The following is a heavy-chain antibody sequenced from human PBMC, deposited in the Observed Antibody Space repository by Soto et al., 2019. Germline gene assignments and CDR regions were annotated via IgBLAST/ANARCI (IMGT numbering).Heavy chain of an antibody. CDR2: IKSKTDGATT. V-gene: IGHV3-15*05. Sequence: PGGSLRLCCAASGFSFTNAWMSWVRQAPGKGLEWIGRIKSKTDGATTDYAGPVKGRFTISRDDSKKTLFVQMNGLKNEDTAVYYCTTIIPKGKWELGPWGQGT. J-gene: IGHJ5*02. D-gene: IGHD1-26*01. CDR1: GFSFTNAW. CDR3: TTIIPKGKWELGP.